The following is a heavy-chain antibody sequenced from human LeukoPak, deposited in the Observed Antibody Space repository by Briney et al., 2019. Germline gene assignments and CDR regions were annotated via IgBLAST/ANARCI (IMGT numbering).Heavy chain of an antibody. V-gene: IGHV4-34*01. CDR2: INHSGST. D-gene: IGHD5-18*01. Sequence: PSETLSLTCAVYGGSFSGYYWSWIRQPPGKGLEWIGEINHSGSTNYNPSLKSRVTISVDTSKNQFSLKLSSVTAADTAVYYCARTLYSFCVDYWGQGTLVTVSS. CDR3: ARTLYSFCVDY. J-gene: IGHJ4*02. CDR1: GGSFSGYY.